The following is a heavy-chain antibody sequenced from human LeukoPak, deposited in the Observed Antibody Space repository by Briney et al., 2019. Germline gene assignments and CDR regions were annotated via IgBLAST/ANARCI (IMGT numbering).Heavy chain of an antibody. Sequence: QSGGSLRLSCATSGFTFGSYWMTWVRQPPGKGLEWVANIKQDGSEKNYVDSVKGRFTISRDNSKNSLYLQMNSLRAEDTAVYHCARDPPRHVQVPCYWGQGTRVTVSS. D-gene: IGHD1-1*01. CDR2: IKQDGSEK. J-gene: IGHJ4*02. V-gene: IGHV3-7*03. CDR3: ARDPPRHVQVPCY. CDR1: GFTFGSYW.